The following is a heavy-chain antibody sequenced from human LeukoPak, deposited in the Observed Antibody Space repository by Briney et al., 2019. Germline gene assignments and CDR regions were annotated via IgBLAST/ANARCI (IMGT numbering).Heavy chain of an antibody. CDR2: INPNSGGT. CDR3: AREALEGSSWYNY. CDR1: GYTFTGYY. J-gene: IGHJ4*02. D-gene: IGHD6-13*01. V-gene: IGHV1-2*02. Sequence: ASVEVSCKASGYTFTGYYMHWVRQAPGQGLEWMGWINPNSGGTNYAQKFQGRVTMTRDTSISTAYMELSRLRSDDTAVYYCAREALEGSSWYNYWGQGALVTVSS.